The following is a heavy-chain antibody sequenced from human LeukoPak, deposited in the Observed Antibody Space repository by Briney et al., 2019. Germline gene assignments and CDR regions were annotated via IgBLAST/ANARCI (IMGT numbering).Heavy chain of an antibody. Sequence: GGSLRLSCAASGFTFSSFAMSWVRQAPGKGLEWVASIGGSGGGPFYADSVKGRFTISRDNSKSTLYLQLNSLRAEDTAVYYCAKDRGRRSIACHFFDSWSRGTLVTAS. CDR3: AKDRGRRSIACHFFDS. CDR1: GFTFSSFA. D-gene: IGHD2-21*01. J-gene: IGHJ4*02. V-gene: IGHV3-23*01. CDR2: IGGSGGGP.